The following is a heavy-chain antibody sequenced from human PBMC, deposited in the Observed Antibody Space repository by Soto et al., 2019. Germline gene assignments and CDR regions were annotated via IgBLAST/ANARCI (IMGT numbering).Heavy chain of an antibody. CDR1: GFTLGSYG. D-gene: IGHD3-3*01. J-gene: IGHJ6*03. V-gene: IGHV3-33*01. CDR3: ARGFLEWLSDYYYYYMDV. Sequence: QVQLVESGGGVVQPGRSLRLSCAASGFTLGSYGMHWVRQAPGKGLEWVAVIWYDGSNKYYADSVKGRFTISRDNSKNTLYLQMNSLRAEDTAVYYCARGFLEWLSDYYYYYMDVWGKGTTVTVSS. CDR2: IWYDGSNK.